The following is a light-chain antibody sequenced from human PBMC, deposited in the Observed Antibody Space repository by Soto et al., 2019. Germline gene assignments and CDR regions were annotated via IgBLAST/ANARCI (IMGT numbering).Light chain of an antibody. CDR1: QTISSW. CDR3: QQSYSLFT. V-gene: IGKV1-5*03. CDR2: KAS. Sequence: QSPSTLSGSVGDRVTITCRASQTISSWLAWYQQKPGKAPKLLIYKASTLKSGVPSRFSGSGSGTDFTLTISSLQPEDFATYYCQQSYSLFTFGPGTKVDIK. J-gene: IGKJ3*01.